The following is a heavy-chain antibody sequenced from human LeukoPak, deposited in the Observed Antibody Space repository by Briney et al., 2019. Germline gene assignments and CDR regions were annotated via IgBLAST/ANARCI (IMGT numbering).Heavy chain of an antibody. D-gene: IGHD2-15*01. CDR2: IYYSGST. V-gene: IGHV4-59*01. Sequence: SETLSLTCTVSGGSISSYYWSWIRQPPGKGLGWIGYIYYSGSTNYNPSLKSRVTISVDTSKNQFSLKLSSVTAADTAVYYCARVYCSGGSCYGYFDYWGQGTLVTVSS. CDR3: ARVYCSGGSCYGYFDY. CDR1: GGSISSYY. J-gene: IGHJ4*02.